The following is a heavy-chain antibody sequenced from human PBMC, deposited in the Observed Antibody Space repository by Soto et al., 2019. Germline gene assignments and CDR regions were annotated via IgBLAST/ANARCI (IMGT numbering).Heavy chain of an antibody. CDR2: IYSSGNT. Sequence: SETLSLTCTVSGGSISTYYWSWIRQPPGKGLEWIGYIYSSGNTNSNPSLKSRVTILVDTSKNQFSLKLSSVTAADTAVYYCARDRGWPSSAFDIWGQGTMVT. J-gene: IGHJ3*02. CDR1: GGSISTYY. D-gene: IGHD3-10*01. CDR3: ARDRGWPSSAFDI. V-gene: IGHV4-4*08.